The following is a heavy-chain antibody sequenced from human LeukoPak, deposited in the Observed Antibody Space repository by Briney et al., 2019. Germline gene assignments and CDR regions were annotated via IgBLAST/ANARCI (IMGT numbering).Heavy chain of an antibody. CDR3: ARRFGSGYYGSGTYYFDY. J-gene: IGHJ4*02. Sequence: SETLSLTCAVYGGSFSHYYWSWIRQPPGKGLEWIGEINHSGSTNYNPSLKSRVTMSLDTSRNQFSLKLSSVTAADTAVYYCARRFGSGYYGSGTYYFDYWGQGTLVTVSS. CDR2: INHSGST. D-gene: IGHD3-10*01. V-gene: IGHV4-34*01. CDR1: GGSFSHYY.